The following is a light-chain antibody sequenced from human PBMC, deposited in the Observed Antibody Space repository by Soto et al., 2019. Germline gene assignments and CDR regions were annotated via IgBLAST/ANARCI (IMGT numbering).Light chain of an antibody. CDR1: SSNIGAGYD. Sequence: QLVLTQPPSVSGAPGQRVTISCTGSSSNIGAGYDVHWYQQLPGTAPKLLVHGNTDRPSGVPDRFSGSKSGTSASLAITGLQAEDEADYYCQSYDSSLSGWLFGGGTKLTVL. V-gene: IGLV1-40*01. CDR2: GNT. CDR3: QSYDSSLSGWL. J-gene: IGLJ2*01.